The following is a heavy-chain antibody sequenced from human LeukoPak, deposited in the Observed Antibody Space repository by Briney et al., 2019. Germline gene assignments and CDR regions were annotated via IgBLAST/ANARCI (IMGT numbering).Heavy chain of an antibody. J-gene: IGHJ4*02. CDR1: GDXINDYY. CDR3: ARQGGSFSHIDS. D-gene: IGHD1-26*01. CDR2: IYYSGST. V-gene: IGHV4-59*08. Sequence: SETLSLTCTVSGDXINDYYCSWIRQPPGRGLEWIGYIYYSGSTNFSPSLKSRVTMSVDTSKKQFSLNLSSVTAADTAVYFCARQGGSFSHIDSWGQGTLVTVSS.